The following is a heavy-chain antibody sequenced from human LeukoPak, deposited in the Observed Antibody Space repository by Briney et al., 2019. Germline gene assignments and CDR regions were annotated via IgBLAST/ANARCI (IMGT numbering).Heavy chain of an antibody. CDR1: GGTFSSYS. D-gene: IGHD3-22*01. CDR3: ARHHYYDSKYYYYYYMDV. V-gene: IGHV1-69*01. CDR2: IIPIFGTA. J-gene: IGHJ6*03. Sequence: GSSVKVSCKASGGTFSSYSISWVRQAPGQGLEWMGGIIPIFGTANYAQKFQGRVTITADESTSTAYMELSSLRSEDTAVYYCARHHYYDSKYYYYYYMDVWGKGTTVTVSS.